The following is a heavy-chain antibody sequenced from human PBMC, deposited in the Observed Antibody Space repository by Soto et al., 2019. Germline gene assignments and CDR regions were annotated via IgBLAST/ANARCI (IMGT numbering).Heavy chain of an antibody. CDR1: GGSISSYY. Sequence: SETLSLTCTVSGGSISSYYWSWIRQPPGKGLEWIGYIYYSGSTNHNPSLKGRVTISVETSKNQFSLKLSSVTAADTAVYYCARAPTTVTTGAYYFDYWGQGTLVTVSS. J-gene: IGHJ4*02. V-gene: IGHV4-59*01. CDR2: IYYSGST. CDR3: ARAPTTVTTGAYYFDY. D-gene: IGHD4-17*01.